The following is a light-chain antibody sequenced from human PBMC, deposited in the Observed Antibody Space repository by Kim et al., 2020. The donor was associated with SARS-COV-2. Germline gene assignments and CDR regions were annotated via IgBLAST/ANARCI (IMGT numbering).Light chain of an antibody. CDR3: MIWPTSDSGV. CDR2: YYSDSNK. J-gene: IGLJ3*02. V-gene: IGLV5-37*01. Sequence: CTLPSDINVDHCNIYWYQQKPGGPPRYLLYYYSDSNKGQGSGVPSRFSGSNDASADTGILLISGLQSEDEADYYCMIWPTSDSGVFGGGTQLTVL. CDR1: SDINVDHCN.